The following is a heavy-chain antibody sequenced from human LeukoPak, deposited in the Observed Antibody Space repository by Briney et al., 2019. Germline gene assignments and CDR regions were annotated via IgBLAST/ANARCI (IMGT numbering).Heavy chain of an antibody. CDR3: AKDRQYYYDSSGYPDY. D-gene: IGHD3-22*01. CDR1: GITFSSFW. Sequence: GGSLRLSCAVSGITFSSFWMSWVRQAPGKGLEWVANIKQDGSEKYYVDSVKGRFTISRDNSKNTLYLQMNSLRAEDTAVYYCAKDRQYYYDSSGYPDYWGQGTLVTVSS. CDR2: IKQDGSEK. V-gene: IGHV3-7*01. J-gene: IGHJ4*02.